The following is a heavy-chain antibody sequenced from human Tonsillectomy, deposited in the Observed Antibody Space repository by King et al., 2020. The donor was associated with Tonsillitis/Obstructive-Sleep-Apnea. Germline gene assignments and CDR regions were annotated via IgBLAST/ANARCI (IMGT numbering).Heavy chain of an antibody. Sequence: VQLVESGGGMVRPGRSLRLSCAASRFPFTNYTMHWVRQPPGKGLEWVADISYDNGSNKFYADSLKGRFTISRDNSKNTLYLQMNSLRPEDTAVYYCARGLGWLLNDVSDIWGQGTMVTVSS. V-gene: IGHV3-30*04. CDR3: ARGLGWLLNDVSDI. CDR2: ISYDNGSNK. J-gene: IGHJ3*02. CDR1: RFPFTNYT. D-gene: IGHD2-15*01.